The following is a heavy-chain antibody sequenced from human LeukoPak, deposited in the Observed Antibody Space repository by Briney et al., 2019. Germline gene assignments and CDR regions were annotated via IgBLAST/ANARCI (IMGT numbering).Heavy chain of an antibody. Sequence: GESLKFSCKGSGYGFTSYCIAWLRQMPGEGLECMGVIYPGDSDTRHSPSLQGQVTISADKSISTAYLQWSSLKASDTAMYYCARHWRPKGITMIRGVRPYYYMDVWGKGTTVTVSS. J-gene: IGHJ6*03. D-gene: IGHD3-10*01. CDR3: ARHWRPKGITMIRGVRPYYYMDV. CDR1: GYGFTSYC. CDR2: IYPGDSDT. V-gene: IGHV5-51*01.